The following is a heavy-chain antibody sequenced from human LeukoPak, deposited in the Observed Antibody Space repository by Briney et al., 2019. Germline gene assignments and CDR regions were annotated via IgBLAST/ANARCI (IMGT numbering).Heavy chain of an antibody. Sequence: SVKVSCKASGGTFSSYAISWVRQAPGQGLEWMGGIIPIFGTANYAQKFQGRVTITADESTSTAYMELSSLRSEDTAVYYCARGLGIVVVPAAIDFDYWGQGTLVTVSS. CDR1: GGTFSSYA. CDR2: IIPIFGTA. CDR3: ARGLGIVVVPAAIDFDY. J-gene: IGHJ4*02. D-gene: IGHD2-2*01. V-gene: IGHV1-69*13.